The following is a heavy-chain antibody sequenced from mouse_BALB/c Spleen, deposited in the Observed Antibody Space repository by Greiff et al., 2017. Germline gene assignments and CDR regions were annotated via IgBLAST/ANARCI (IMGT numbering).Heavy chain of an antibody. Sequence: EVNVVESGGGLVQPGGSRKLSCAASGFTFSSFGMHWVRQAPEKGLEWVAYISSGSSTIYYADTVKGRFTISRDNPKNTLFLQMTSLRSEDTAMYYCANSNWAWFAYWGQGTLVTVSA. V-gene: IGHV5-17*02. D-gene: IGHD4-1*01. CDR1: GFTFSSFG. J-gene: IGHJ3*01. CDR2: ISSGSSTI. CDR3: ANSNWAWFAY.